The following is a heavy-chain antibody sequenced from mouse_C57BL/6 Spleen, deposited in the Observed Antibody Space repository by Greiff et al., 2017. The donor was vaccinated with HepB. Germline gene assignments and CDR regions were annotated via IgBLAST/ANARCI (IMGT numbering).Heavy chain of an antibody. V-gene: IGHV1-50*01. CDR3: ARLFPLRYAMDY. Sequence: QVQLQQPGAELVKPGASVKLSCKASGYTFTSYWMQWVKQRPGQGLEWIGEIDPSDSYTNYNQKFKGKATLTVDTSSSTAYMQLSSLTSEDSAVYYCARLFPLRYAMDYWGQGTSVTVSS. J-gene: IGHJ4*01. CDR2: IDPSDSYT. CDR1: GYTFTSYW.